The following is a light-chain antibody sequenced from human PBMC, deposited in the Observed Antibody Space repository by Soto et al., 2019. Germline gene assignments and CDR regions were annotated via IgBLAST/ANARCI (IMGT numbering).Light chain of an antibody. J-gene: IGKJ4*01. V-gene: IGKV1-9*01. CDR2: DAS. CDR1: QGISIY. Sequence: IELTQSTSSLSASVGDIVTITCRASQGISIYLGWYQQKPGKAPNLLIYDASTLHSGVPSRFSGGGSGTDFTLTISSLQPEDFATYYCQQVNVYPSTFGGGTMV. CDR3: QQVNVYPST.